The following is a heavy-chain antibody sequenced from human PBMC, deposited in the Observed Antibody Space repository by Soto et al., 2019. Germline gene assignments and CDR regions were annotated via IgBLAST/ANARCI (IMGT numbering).Heavy chain of an antibody. V-gene: IGHV3-30-3*01. CDR1: GFTFSSYA. J-gene: IGHJ6*02. CDR2: ISYDGSNK. Sequence: LRLSCAASGFTFSSYAMHWVRQAPGKGLEWVAVISYDGSNKYYADSVKGRFTISRDNSKNTLYLQMNSLRAEDTAVYYCARDQGVDYYDSSGYPMGYYGIDVWGQGTTVTVSS. D-gene: IGHD3-22*01. CDR3: ARDQGVDYYDSSGYPMGYYGIDV.